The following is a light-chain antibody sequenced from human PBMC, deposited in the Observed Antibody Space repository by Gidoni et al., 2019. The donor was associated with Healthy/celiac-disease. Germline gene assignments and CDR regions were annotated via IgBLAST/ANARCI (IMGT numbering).Light chain of an antibody. CDR1: QSVSSSY. V-gene: IGKV3-20*01. CDR3: QQYGSSPT. Sequence: EIVLTQSPGTLSLSPGKRATLSCRASQSVSSSYLAWYQQKPGQAPRLLIYGASSRATGIPDRFSGSGSGTDFTLTISSLEPEDFAVYSCQQYGSSPTFGQGTKVEIK. CDR2: GAS. J-gene: IGKJ1*01.